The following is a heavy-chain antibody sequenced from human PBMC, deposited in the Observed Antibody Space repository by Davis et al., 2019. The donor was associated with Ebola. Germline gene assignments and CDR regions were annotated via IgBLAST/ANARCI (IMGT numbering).Heavy chain of an antibody. D-gene: IGHD5-24*01. CDR3: AKTVGWLQESGEEYFQN. Sequence: GESLKISCAGSGFTFSDYYMSWLRQAPGKGLEWVSFISGSATTVSYADSVRGRFTISRDNAKNSLYLQMHNLRAEDTAVYYCAKTVGWLQESGEEYFQNWGQGTLVTVS. J-gene: IGHJ1*01. V-gene: IGHV3-11*01. CDR1: GFTFSDYY. CDR2: ISGSATTV.